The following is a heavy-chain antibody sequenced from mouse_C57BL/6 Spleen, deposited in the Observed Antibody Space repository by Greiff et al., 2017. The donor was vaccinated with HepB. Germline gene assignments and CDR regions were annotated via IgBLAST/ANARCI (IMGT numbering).Heavy chain of an antibody. CDR1: GYTFTDYY. J-gene: IGHJ1*03. CDR2: INPNNGGT. CDR3: AREGGFRYFDV. Sequence: EVQLQQSGPELVKPGASVKISCKASGYTFTDYYMNWVKQSQGKSLEWIGDINPNNGGTSYNQKFKGKATLTVDKSSSTAYMELRSLTSEDSAVYYCAREGGFRYFDVWGTGTTVTVSS. V-gene: IGHV1-26*01.